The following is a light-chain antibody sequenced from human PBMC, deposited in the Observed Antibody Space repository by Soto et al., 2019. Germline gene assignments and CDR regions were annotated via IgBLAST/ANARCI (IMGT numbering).Light chain of an antibody. CDR3: QHYNEWPNL. Sequence: EIVMTQSPATLSVSPGERATLSCRASQSVSSDLAWYQQKPGQAPRLLIYDASTRATGIPVRFSGSGSGAEFNLNISSLQAEDFAVYYCQHYNEWPNLFGQWTKLEIK. CDR1: QSVSSD. J-gene: IGKJ2*01. V-gene: IGKV3-15*01. CDR2: DAS.